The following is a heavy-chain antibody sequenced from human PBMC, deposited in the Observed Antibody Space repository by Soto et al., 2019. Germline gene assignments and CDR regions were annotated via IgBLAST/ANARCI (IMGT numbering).Heavy chain of an antibody. CDR3: ARRITMVRGGSVNYYYYGMDV. CDR1: GYTFTSYD. Sequence: ASVKVSCKASGYTFTSYDINWVRRATGQGLEWMGWMNPNSGNTGYAQKFQGRVTMTRNTSISTAYMELSSLRSEDTAVYYCARRITMVRGGSVNYYYYGMDVWGQGTTVTVSS. V-gene: IGHV1-8*01. CDR2: MNPNSGNT. D-gene: IGHD3-10*01. J-gene: IGHJ6*02.